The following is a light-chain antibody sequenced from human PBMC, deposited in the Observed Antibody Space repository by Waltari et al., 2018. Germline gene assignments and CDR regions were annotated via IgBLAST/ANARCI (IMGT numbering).Light chain of an antibody. V-gene: IGLV2-14*01. Sequence: QSALTQPASVSGSPGQSTTISCTGTSSDVGGYTYVSWYQQHPGKAPKLMIYEVSNRPSGVSNRFSGSKSGNTASLTISGLQAEDEADYYCSSYTSSSTPWVFGGGTKLTVL. CDR1: SSDVGGYTY. CDR2: EVS. CDR3: SSYTSSSTPWV. J-gene: IGLJ3*02.